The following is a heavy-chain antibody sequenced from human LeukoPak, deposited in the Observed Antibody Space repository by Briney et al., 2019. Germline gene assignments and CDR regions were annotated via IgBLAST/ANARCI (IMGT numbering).Heavy chain of an antibody. CDR2: INPNSGGT. V-gene: IGHV1-2*06. D-gene: IGHD5-18*01. CDR1: GYTFTGYY. CDR3: ARDVGSGYSYGFDY. Sequence: ASVKVSCKASGYTFTGYYMHWVRQAPGQGLEWMGRINPNSGGTNYAQKFQGRVTMTRDTSISTAYMELSRLRSDDTAVYYCARDVGSGYSYGFDYWGQGTLVTVPS. J-gene: IGHJ4*02.